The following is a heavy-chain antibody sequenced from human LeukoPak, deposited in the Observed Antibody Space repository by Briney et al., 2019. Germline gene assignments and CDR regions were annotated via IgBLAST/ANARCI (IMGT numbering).Heavy chain of an antibody. D-gene: IGHD3-22*01. J-gene: IGHJ4*02. V-gene: IGHV3-48*02. Sequence: GGSLRLSCAASGFTFSNYNINRVRQAPGKGLEWVSYISTSGRAIFYADSVKGRFTISRDNAKNSLFPQMNSLRDEDTAVYYCARVPLYDRSGYYFDYWGRGTLVTVSS. CDR2: ISTSGRAI. CDR1: GFTFSNYN. CDR3: ARVPLYDRSGYYFDY.